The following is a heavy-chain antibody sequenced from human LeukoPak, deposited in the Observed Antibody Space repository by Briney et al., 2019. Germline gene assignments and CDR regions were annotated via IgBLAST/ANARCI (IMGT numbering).Heavy chain of an antibody. D-gene: IGHD3-10*01. CDR3: ARHNRYYYGSGSYGNWFDP. V-gene: IGHV4-4*02. CDR2: IYYSGST. CDR1: GGSISSSNW. J-gene: IGHJ5*02. Sequence: PSGTLSLTCAVSGGSISSSNWWSWVRQPPGKGLEWIGYIYYSGSTNYNPSLKSRVTISVDTSKNQFSLKLSSVTAADTAVYYCARHNRYYYGSGSYGNWFDPWGQGTLVTVSS.